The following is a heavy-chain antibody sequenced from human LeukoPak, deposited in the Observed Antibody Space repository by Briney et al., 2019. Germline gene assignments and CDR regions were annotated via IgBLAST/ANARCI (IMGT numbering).Heavy chain of an antibody. V-gene: IGHV3-33*01. J-gene: IGHJ1*01. CDR1: GFAFNTYA. D-gene: IGHD3-10*01. CDR2: IWHDGSHK. Sequence: GGSLRLFCAASGFAFNTYAMHWVRQAPGQGLECVALIWHDGSHKFYSNSVRGQFTISRDNSKNTVSLQINNLRREHTCLYYCAIVIFGSGTSADIWGERTLVTLSS. CDR3: AIVIFGSGTSADI.